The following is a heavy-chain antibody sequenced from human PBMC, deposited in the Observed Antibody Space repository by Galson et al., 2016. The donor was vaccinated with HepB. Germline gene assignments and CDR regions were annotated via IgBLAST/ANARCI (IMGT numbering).Heavy chain of an antibody. V-gene: IGHV3-48*03. D-gene: IGHD3-9*01. J-gene: IGHJ4*02. Sequence: SLRLSCAASGFTFSRYEMNWVRQAPGKGLEWVSYISSSETTIYYADFVKGRFTISRDNAKNSLYLQMNSLRAEDTAVYYCTREPVRLDDLLTGPPKNPDYWGQGTLVTVSS. CDR2: ISSSETTI. CDR1: GFTFSRYE. CDR3: TREPVRLDDLLTGPPKNPDY.